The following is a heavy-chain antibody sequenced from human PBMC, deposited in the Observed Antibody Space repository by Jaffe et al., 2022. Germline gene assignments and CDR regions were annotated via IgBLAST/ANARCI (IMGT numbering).Heavy chain of an antibody. CDR2: ISGSGGST. D-gene: IGHD4-4*01. CDR1: GFTFSSYV. CDR3: AKKGLTGGNYPHFDY. V-gene: IGHV3-23*01. J-gene: IGHJ4*02. Sequence: EVQLLESGGGLVQPGGSLRLSCAASGFTFSSYVMSWVRQAPGKGLEWVSAISGSGGSTNYADSVKGRFTISRDNSKNTLYLQMNSLRAEDTAVYYCAKKGLTGGNYPHFDYWGQGTLVTVSS.